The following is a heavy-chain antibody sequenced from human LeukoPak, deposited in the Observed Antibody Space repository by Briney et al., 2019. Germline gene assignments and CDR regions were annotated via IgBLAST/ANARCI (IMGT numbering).Heavy chain of an antibody. CDR3: ARGGLWFGELNAFDI. V-gene: IGHV3-30*04. J-gene: IGHJ3*02. CDR2: ISYDGSNK. CDR1: GFAFSSYA. Sequence: GRSLRLSCAASGFAFSSYAMHWVRQAPGKGLEWVAVISYDGSNKYYADSVKGRFTISRDNSKNTLYLQMNSLRAEDTAVYYCARGGLWFGELNAFDIWGQGTMVTVSS. D-gene: IGHD3-10*01.